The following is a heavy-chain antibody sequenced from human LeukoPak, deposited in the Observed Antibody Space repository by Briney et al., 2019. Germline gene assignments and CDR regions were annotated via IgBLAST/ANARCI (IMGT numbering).Heavy chain of an antibody. CDR1: GLTFGRTA. V-gene: IGHV3-23*01. CDR3: AKDRAAAGPYQSYYYYGMDV. CDR2: IGGRGRST. D-gene: IGHD6-13*01. J-gene: IGHJ6*02. Sequence: QPGRCLRPSCAASGLTFGRTAMSWVSQDPGKWREWVSAIGGRGRSTYSADTVKGRFPISRDNSKNTLYLQMNSLRAEDTAVYYCAKDRAAAGPYQSYYYYGMDVWGQGTTVTVSS.